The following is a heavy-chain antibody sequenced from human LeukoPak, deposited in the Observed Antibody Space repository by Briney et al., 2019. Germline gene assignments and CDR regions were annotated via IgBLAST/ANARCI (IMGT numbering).Heavy chain of an antibody. CDR2: IYYSGST. Sequence: PSETLSLTCTVSGGSISSHYWSWIRQPPGKGLEWIGYIYYSGSTNYNPSLTSRVTISLDTSKNQFSLKLSSVTAADTAVYYCTRVSHSSSWWIDSWGQGTLVSVSS. D-gene: IGHD6-13*01. CDR1: GGSISSHY. V-gene: IGHV4-59*08. CDR3: TRVSHSSSWWIDS. J-gene: IGHJ4*02.